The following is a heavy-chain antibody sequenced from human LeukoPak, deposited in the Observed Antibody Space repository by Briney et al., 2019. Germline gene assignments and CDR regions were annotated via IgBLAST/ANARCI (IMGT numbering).Heavy chain of an antibody. Sequence: GSLRLPCAASGFTFSSYNMNWVRQPPGKGLEWIGSIYYSGNTYYNPSLKSRVTISVDTSKNQFSLKLSSVTAADTAVYYCARVDKNWFDPWGQGTLVTVSS. CDR2: IYYSGNT. CDR3: ARVDKNWFDP. D-gene: IGHD5-24*01. J-gene: IGHJ5*01. V-gene: IGHV4-38-2*01. CDR1: GFTFSSYN.